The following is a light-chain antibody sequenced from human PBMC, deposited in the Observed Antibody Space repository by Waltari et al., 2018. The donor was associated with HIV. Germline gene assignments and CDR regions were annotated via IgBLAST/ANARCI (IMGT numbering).Light chain of an antibody. V-gene: IGKV1-33*01. CDR2: DAS. Sequence: DIQMTQSPSSLSASVGDRVTITCQASQDISNYLNLYHKKPGKAPKLLIYDASNLETGVPSRFSGSGSETDFTFTISCLQPEDIATYYCQQYDNLPLTFGGGPKVEIK. J-gene: IGKJ4*01. CDR3: QQYDNLPLT. CDR1: QDISNY.